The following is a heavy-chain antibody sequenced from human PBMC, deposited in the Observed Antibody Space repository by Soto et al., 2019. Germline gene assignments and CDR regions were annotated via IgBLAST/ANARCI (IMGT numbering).Heavy chain of an antibody. CDR2: IYWDDDK. CDR3: AHRLGITGAGLYSQN. J-gene: IGHJ1*01. Sequence: QITLKESGPTLVKPTQTLTLTCTFSGFSLSTSGVGVGWFRQPPGKALQWLALIYWDDDKRYSPSLKSRVTITKDNSKHQVVLTMTKMDPVDTATYYCAHRLGITGAGLYSQNWGQGTLVTVSS. V-gene: IGHV2-5*02. CDR1: GFSLSTSGVG. D-gene: IGHD6-13*01.